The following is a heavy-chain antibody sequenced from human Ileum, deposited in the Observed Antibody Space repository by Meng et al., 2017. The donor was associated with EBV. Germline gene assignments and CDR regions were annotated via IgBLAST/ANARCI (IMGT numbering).Heavy chain of an antibody. CDR3: ARSIAGSDESRCWGF. D-gene: IGHD3-10*01. V-gene: IGHV4-39*01. CDR2: VYYSGSA. Sequence: LHLVELAPGLPNPSEPLSLPSTVSGGSSCRSTYYWGWIRQPPGKGLEWIASVYYSGSAYYNPSLESRVTISVDTSKNQFSLEMTSMTAADTAVYYCARSIAGSDESRCWGFWGQGSLVTVSS. CDR1: GGSSCRSTYY. J-gene: IGHJ4*02.